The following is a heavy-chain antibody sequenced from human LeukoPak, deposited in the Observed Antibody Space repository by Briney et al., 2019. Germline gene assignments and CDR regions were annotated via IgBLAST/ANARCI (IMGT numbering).Heavy chain of an antibody. D-gene: IGHD3-16*02. CDR2: ITTSGGRT. V-gene: IGHV3-23*01. CDR1: GFTLSNYA. Sequence: PGGSLRLSCAASGFTLSNYAMSWVRQAPGKGLEWVSGITTSGGRTYYADSVKGRFTISRDNSKNTLYLQMNSLRVEDTAVYYCANSHFPGDWGSYRPFDYWGQGTLVIVSS. CDR3: ANSHFPGDWGSYRPFDY. J-gene: IGHJ4*02.